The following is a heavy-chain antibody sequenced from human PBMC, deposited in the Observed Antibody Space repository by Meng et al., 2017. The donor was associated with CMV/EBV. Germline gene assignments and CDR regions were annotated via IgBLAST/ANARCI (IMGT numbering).Heavy chain of an antibody. V-gene: IGHV4-59*01. J-gene: IGHJ6*02. Sequence: GSLRLSCTVSGGSISSYYWSWSRQPPGKGLEWIGYIYYSGSTNYNPSLKSRVTISVDTSKNQFSLKLSSVTAADTAVYYCARDIAWELRPGLPYYYGMDVWGQGTTVTVSS. CDR3: ARDIAWELRPGLPYYYGMDV. CDR1: GGSISSYY. CDR2: IYYSGST. D-gene: IGHD1-26*01.